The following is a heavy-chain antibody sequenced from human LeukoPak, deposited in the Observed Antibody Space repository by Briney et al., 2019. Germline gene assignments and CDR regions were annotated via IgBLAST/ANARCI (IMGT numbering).Heavy chain of an antibody. Sequence: SETLSLTCTVSGGSISSGGYCWSWIRQHPGKGLEWIGYIYYSGSTYYNPSLKSRVTISVDTSKNQFSLKLSSVTAADTAVYYCARGSGLITIFGVDSSGYFDYWGQGTLVTVSS. CDR2: IYYSGST. D-gene: IGHD3-3*01. CDR1: GGSISSGGYC. V-gene: IGHV4-31*03. CDR3: ARGSGLITIFGVDSSGYFDY. J-gene: IGHJ4*02.